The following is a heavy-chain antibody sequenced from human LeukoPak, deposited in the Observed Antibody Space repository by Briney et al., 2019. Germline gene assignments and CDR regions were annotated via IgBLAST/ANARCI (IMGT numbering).Heavy chain of an antibody. CDR3: ARGQHYDYGDYGWVDY. V-gene: IGHV5-51*01. Sequence: GESLKISCKGSVYSFTSYWIGWVRQMPGKGLEWMGIIYPGDSDTRYSPSFQGQVTISADKSISTAYLQWSSLKASDTAVYYCARGQHYDYGDYGWVDYWGQGTLVTVSS. D-gene: IGHD4-17*01. J-gene: IGHJ4*02. CDR1: VYSFTSYW. CDR2: IYPGDSDT.